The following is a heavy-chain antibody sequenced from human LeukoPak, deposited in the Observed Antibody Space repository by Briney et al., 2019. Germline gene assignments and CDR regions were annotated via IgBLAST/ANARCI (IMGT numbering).Heavy chain of an antibody. CDR3: ATVRFFDY. CDR1: GFTVSSNY. J-gene: IGHJ4*02. CDR2: ISSSGRTI. D-gene: IGHD3-3*01. V-gene: IGHV3-48*04. Sequence: GGSLRLSCAASGFTVSSNYMNWVRQAPGKGLEWVSYISSSGRTIYYADSVKGRFTISRDNAKNSLYLQMSSLRAEDTAVYYCATVRFFDYWGQGTRVTVSS.